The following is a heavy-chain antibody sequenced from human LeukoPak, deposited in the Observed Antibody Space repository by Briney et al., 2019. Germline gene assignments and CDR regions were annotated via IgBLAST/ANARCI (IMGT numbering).Heavy chain of an antibody. Sequence: PGGSLRLSCAASGFTFSSYAMSWVRQAPGMGLEWVSTISGSGADTYHADSVKGPFIISRDSSKSTLYLQMNSLRAEDTAVYYCAKRRYYYDSSGYDYWGQGTLVTVSS. J-gene: IGHJ4*02. CDR3: AKRRYYYDSSGYDY. CDR2: ISGSGADT. V-gene: IGHV3-23*01. CDR1: GFTFSSYA. D-gene: IGHD3-22*01.